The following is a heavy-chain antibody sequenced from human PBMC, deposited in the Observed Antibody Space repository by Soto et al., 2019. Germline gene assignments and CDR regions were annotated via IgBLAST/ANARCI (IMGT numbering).Heavy chain of an antibody. D-gene: IGHD3-3*01. J-gene: IGHJ5*02. CDR3: ARGLAPKIFGTVPTPNWFDP. Sequence: SETLSLTCTVSGGSVSSGRYQWSWIRQSPGKGLEWIGYIYYTGTTNYNPSLKSRVTISVDTSKNQFSLKLTSVASADTAVYYSARGLAPKIFGTVPTPNWFDPWGQGTQVTVSS. CDR2: IYYTGTT. V-gene: IGHV4-61*01. CDR1: GGSVSSGRYQ.